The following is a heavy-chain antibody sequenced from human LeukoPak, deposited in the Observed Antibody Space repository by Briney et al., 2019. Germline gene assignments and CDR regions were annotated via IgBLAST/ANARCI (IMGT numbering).Heavy chain of an antibody. CDR3: ARAAAVRPFDY. CDR1: GYTFTSYG. Sequence: ASVKVSCKASGYTFTSYGISWVRQAPGQGLEWMGWISAYNGNTNYAQKFQGRVTMTRDMSTSTVYMELSSLRSEDTAVYYYARAAAVRPFDYWGQGTLVTVSS. V-gene: IGHV1-18*01. CDR2: ISAYNGNT. J-gene: IGHJ4*02. D-gene: IGHD6-13*01.